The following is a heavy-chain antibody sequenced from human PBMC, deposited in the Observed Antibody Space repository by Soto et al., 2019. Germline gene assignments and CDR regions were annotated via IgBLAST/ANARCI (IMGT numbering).Heavy chain of an antibody. CDR2: IDPSDSYT. CDR3: ARHYDILTGRKGR. J-gene: IGHJ4*01. V-gene: IGHV5-10-1*01. D-gene: IGHD3-9*01. Sequence: PGESLKISCKGSGYSFTSYWISWVLQIPGKGLEWMGRIDPSDSYTNYSPSFQGHVTISADKSISTAYLQWSSLKASDTAMYYCARHYDILTGRKGRWGQGTLVTVAS. CDR1: GYSFTSYW.